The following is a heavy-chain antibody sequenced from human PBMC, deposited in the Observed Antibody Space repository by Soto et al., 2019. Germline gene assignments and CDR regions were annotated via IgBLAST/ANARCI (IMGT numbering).Heavy chain of an antibody. CDR3: ARAEEPEDRGWFDP. J-gene: IGHJ5*02. V-gene: IGHV4-61*08. CDR2: IYYSGST. CDR1: GGSISSGDYY. Sequence: SETLSLTCTVSGGSISSGDYYWSWIRQPPGKGLEWIGYIYYSGSTNYKHSLKSRVTISVDTSKNQFSLKLSSVTAADTAVYYCARAEEPEDRGWFDPWGQGTLVTVSS. D-gene: IGHD1-26*01.